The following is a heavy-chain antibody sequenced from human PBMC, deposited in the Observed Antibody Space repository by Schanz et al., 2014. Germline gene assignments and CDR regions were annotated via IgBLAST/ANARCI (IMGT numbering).Heavy chain of an antibody. Sequence: VQLVESGGGVAQPGRSLRLSCAASGFTLSNSDMHWVRQGTGKGLEWVSTIGYLGDTYYPDSVKGRFTVSRDSGQNSLYLQMNSLRAGDTAAYYCARGTDWSLHYWGQGALVTVSS. V-gene: IGHV3-13*01. J-gene: IGHJ4*02. D-gene: IGHD1-1*01. CDR1: GFTLSNSD. CDR3: ARGTDWSLHY. CDR2: IGYLGDT.